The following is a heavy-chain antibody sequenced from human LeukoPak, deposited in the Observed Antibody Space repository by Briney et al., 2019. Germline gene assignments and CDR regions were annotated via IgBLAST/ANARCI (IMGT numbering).Heavy chain of an antibody. V-gene: IGHV3-21*01. Sequence: KSGGSLRLSCAASGFTFSSYSMNWVRQAPGKGLEWVSSISSSSSNIYYADSVKGRFTISRDNAKNSLYLQMNSLRAEDTAVYYCARDSAETKNFDYWGQGTLVTVSS. CDR1: GFTFSSYS. J-gene: IGHJ4*02. CDR2: ISSSSSNI. D-gene: IGHD1-1*01. CDR3: ARDSAETKNFDY.